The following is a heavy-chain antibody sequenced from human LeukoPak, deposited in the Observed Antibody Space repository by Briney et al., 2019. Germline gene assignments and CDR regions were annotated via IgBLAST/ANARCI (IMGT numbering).Heavy chain of an antibody. CDR1: GFTFSRDS. CDR2: INGGGSPI. V-gene: IGHV3-48*01. Sequence: GGSLRLSCAASGFTFSRDSMNWVRQAPGKGLEWVSYINGGGSPIFYADSVRGRFTISRDNAKNPLHLQMNSLRAEDTAVYYCVRDNPRCCGVIPANIDDYWGQGTLVTVSS. J-gene: IGHJ4*02. D-gene: IGHD2-21*01. CDR3: VRDNPRCCGVIPANIDDY.